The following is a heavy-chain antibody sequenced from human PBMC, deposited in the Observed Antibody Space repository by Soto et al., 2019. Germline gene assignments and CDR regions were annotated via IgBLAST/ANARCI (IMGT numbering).Heavy chain of an antibody. CDR3: ASMIVTPGYHYYDY. CDR1: GFGFSSCE. J-gene: IGHJ4*02. D-gene: IGHD3-22*01. V-gene: IGHV3-48*03. Sequence: PGGSLRLSCAASGFGFSSCEMSWVRQAPGKGLEWVSYISGSGTSTQYSDSVKGRFTISRDNAKNSLHLQMNSLGAEDTAVYYCASMIVTPGYHYYDYWGQGTLVTVSS. CDR2: ISGSGTST.